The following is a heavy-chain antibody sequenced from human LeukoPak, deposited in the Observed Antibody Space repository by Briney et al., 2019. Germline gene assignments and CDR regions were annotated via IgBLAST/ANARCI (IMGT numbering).Heavy chain of an antibody. CDR3: ARAGPFCSGGSCYFDS. CDR1: GYSLSRAFH. D-gene: IGHD2-15*01. CDR2: IFHTGTT. J-gene: IGHJ4*02. Sequence: SETLSLTCAVSGYSLSRAFHWGWIRQSPGKGLECLGTIFHTGTTYYNPSLKSRLTISLDTSKNHFSLNLSFLTAADAPVYYCARAGPFCSGGSCYFDSWGQGTLVTVSS. V-gene: IGHV4-38-2*01.